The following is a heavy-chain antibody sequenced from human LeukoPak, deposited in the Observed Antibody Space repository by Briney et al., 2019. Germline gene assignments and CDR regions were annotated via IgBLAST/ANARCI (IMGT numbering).Heavy chain of an antibody. CDR1: GFTFSSYA. Sequence: GGSLRLSCAASGFTFSSYAMHWVRQAPGKGLEWVSYISSSSSTIYYADSVKGRFTISRDNAKNSLYLQMNSLRAEDTAVYYCARGGQLADYWGQGTLVTVSS. D-gene: IGHD6-6*01. CDR2: ISSSSSTI. V-gene: IGHV3-48*01. CDR3: ARGGQLADY. J-gene: IGHJ4*02.